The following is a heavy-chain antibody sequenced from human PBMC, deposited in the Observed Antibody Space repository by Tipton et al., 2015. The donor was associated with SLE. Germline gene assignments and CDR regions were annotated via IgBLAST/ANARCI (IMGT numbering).Heavy chain of an antibody. CDR2: IYYSGST. CDR1: GGSISSYY. V-gene: IGHV4-59*08. Sequence: LRLSCTASGGSISSYYWSWIRQPPGKGLEWIGYIYYSGSTNYNPSLKSRVTISVDTSKNQFSLKLSSVTAADTAVYYCARHSSTTLYHDAFDIWGQGTMVPVSS. D-gene: IGHD2/OR15-2a*01. J-gene: IGHJ3*02. CDR3: ARHSSTTLYHDAFDI.